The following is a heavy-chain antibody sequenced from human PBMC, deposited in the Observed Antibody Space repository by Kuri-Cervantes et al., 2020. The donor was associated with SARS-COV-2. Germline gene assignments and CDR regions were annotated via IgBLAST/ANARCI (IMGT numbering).Heavy chain of an antibody. D-gene: IGHD2-2*01. J-gene: IGHJ6*02. CDR1: GYSFTSYW. V-gene: IGHV5-51*04. CDR3: ASLQMPRYYYYYYGMDV. Sequence: GGSLRLSCKGSGYSFTSYWVGWVRQMPGKGLGWMGIIYPGDSDTRYSPSFQGQVTISADKPISTAYLQWSSLKASDTAMYYCASLQMPRYYYYYYGMDVWGQGTTVTVSS. CDR2: IYPGDSDT.